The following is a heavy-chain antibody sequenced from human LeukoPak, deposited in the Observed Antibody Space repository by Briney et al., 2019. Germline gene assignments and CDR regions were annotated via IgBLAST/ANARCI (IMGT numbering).Heavy chain of an antibody. CDR1: GFTFSTYW. D-gene: IGHD3-22*01. CDR3: ARGDYYDTSGYEH. Sequence: GGSLRLSCAASGFTFSTYWMYWVRQAPGKGLVWVSRINSEGSRTSYADSVKGRVTISRDNAKNSLFLQMNSLRAEDSAMYFCARGDYYDTSGYEHWGQGTLVTVSS. V-gene: IGHV3-74*01. J-gene: IGHJ1*01. CDR2: INSEGSRT.